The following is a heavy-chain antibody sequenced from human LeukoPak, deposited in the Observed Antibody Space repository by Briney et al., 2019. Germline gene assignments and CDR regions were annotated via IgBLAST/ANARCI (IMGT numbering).Heavy chain of an antibody. CDR2: LNSPGHTF. CDR3: ARGGYAYPADY. V-gene: IGHV3-48*03. J-gene: IGHJ4*02. Sequence: PGGSLRLSCAASGFTLSGFEMNWFRQAPGKGLEWISFLNSPGHTFYYADSVRGRFTISRDNAKHSLYLQMNSPGADDTAVYYCARGGYAYPADYWGQGTLVTVSS. D-gene: IGHD5-12*01. CDR1: GFTLSGFE.